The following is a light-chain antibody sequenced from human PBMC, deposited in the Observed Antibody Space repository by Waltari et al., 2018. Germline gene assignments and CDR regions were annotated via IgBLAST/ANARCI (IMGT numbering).Light chain of an antibody. CDR3: QRYNSNPIT. CDR2: AAT. CDR1: QGICTW. Sequence: DIQMTQSPSTLSASVGGRVHLTFRASQGICTWFTWYQQKPGKAAKFLIYAATSLENGVPSRFSGSGSGTEFTLTISSLQPDDFATYYCQRYNSNPITFGHGTKVDI. V-gene: IGKV1-5*03. J-gene: IGKJ3*01.